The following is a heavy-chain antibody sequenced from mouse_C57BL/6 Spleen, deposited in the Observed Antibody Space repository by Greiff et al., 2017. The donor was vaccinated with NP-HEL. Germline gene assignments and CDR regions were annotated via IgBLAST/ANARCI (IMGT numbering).Heavy chain of an antibody. J-gene: IGHJ3*01. V-gene: IGHV1-15*01. CDR1: GYTFTGYE. CDR2: IDPDTGGT. Sequence: QVQLQQPGAELVRPGASVTLSCKASGYTFTGYEMHWVKQTPVHGLEWIGAIDPDTGGTAYNQKFKGKATLTVDKSSSTAYMELRSLTSEDSADYYCRRPLGSTGRRFADWGQGTLVTVSA. CDR3: RRPLGSTGRRFAD. D-gene: IGHD1-1*02.